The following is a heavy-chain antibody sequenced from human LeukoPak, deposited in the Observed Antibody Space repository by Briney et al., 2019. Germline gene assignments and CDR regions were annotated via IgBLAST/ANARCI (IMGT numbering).Heavy chain of an antibody. Sequence: GGSLRLSCAASGFTFSSYWMSWVRQAPGKGLEWVANIKQDGSEKYYVDSVKGRFTISRDNAKNSLYLQMNSLRAEDTAVYYCARDRYSSAGGYYYYYMDVWGKGTTVTVSS. J-gene: IGHJ6*03. CDR3: ARDRYSSAGGYYYYYMDV. CDR2: IKQDGSEK. V-gene: IGHV3-7*01. CDR1: GFTFSSYW. D-gene: IGHD6-19*01.